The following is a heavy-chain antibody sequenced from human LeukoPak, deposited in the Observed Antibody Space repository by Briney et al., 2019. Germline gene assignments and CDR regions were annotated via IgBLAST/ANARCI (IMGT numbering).Heavy chain of an antibody. CDR1: GFTFSNSW. CDR2: ISQVGSAT. Sequence: GGSLRLSCAASGFTFSNSWMTWVRQAPGKGPEWVASISQVGSATYYVDSLKGRFTISRDNSKNTLYLQMDSLRAEDTAVYYCATSRDGYNFYYYGMDVWGQGTTVTVSS. D-gene: IGHD5-24*01. V-gene: IGHV3-7*01. CDR3: ATSRDGYNFYYYGMDV. J-gene: IGHJ6*02.